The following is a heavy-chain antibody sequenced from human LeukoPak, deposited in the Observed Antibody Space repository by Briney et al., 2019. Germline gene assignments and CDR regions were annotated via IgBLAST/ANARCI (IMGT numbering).Heavy chain of an antibody. CDR3: ARDWFGETV. D-gene: IGHD3-10*01. Sequence: PGGSLRLSCVASGFTFSDSYMSWVRQTPERGLECISYIGGSGRDIKYADSVKGRFTISRDNVKNLLYLQMNSLTAEDTAVYYCARDWFGETVWGRGTLVTVSS. CDR1: GFTFSDSY. CDR2: IGGSGRDI. V-gene: IGHV3-11*04. J-gene: IGHJ4*02.